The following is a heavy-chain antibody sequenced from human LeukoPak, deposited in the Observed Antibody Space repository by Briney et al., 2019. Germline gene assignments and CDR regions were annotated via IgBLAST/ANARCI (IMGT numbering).Heavy chain of an antibody. V-gene: IGHV3-23*01. J-gene: IGHJ3*02. D-gene: IGHD2-2*01. CDR1: GLTFSNYA. CDR2: ISGSDGPT. CDR3: AKGPIPCSSTSCPRSAFDI. Sequence: GGSLRLSCAASGLTFSNYAMSWVRQAPGKGLEWVSTISGSDGPTYYADSVKGRFTISRDNSKNTLYLLMNSLRAEDTAIYYCAKGPIPCSSTSCPRSAFDIWGQGTMVTVSS.